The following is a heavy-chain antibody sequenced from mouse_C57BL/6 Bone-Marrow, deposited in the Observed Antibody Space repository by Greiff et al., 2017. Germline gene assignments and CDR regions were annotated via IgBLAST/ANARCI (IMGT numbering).Heavy chain of an antibody. CDR1: GFTFSNYW. Sequence: EVKLVESGGGLVQPGGSMKLSCVASGFTFSNYWMNWVRQSPEKGLEWVAQIRLKSDNYATHYAESVKGRFTISREDSKSSVYLQMNNLRAEDTGIYYCTVGWGYFDVWGTGTTVTVSS. CDR2: IRLKSDNYAT. D-gene: IGHD2-3*01. CDR3: TVGWGYFDV. J-gene: IGHJ1*03. V-gene: IGHV6-3*01.